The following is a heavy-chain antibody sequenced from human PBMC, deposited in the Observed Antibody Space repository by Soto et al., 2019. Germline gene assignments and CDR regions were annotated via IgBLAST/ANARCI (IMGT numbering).Heavy chain of an antibody. Sequence: QVQLVESGGGVVQPGRSLRLSCAASGFIFSSYSMHWVRQAPGKGLEWVAIISNDGSNKYYVDSVKGRFTTSRDNSNNTLSLKMNSLRAEDTAVYYCARDQFLAAFDIWGQGTMVTVSS. J-gene: IGHJ3*02. D-gene: IGHD2-21*01. CDR2: ISNDGSNK. V-gene: IGHV3-30-3*01. CDR3: ARDQFLAAFDI. CDR1: GFIFSSYS.